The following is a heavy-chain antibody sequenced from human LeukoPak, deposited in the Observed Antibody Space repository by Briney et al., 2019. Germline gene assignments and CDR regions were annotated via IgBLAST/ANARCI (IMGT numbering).Heavy chain of an antibody. V-gene: IGHV3-7*01. J-gene: IGHJ4*02. Sequence: PGGSLRLSCVASGFTFMNYWMCWVRQAPGKGLEWVANINQDGSAKYSLDSVKGRFSISRDNAKNSLYLQMNSLRAEDTAVYYCARDLPLTALDYWGQGTLVTVSS. D-gene: IGHD2-21*02. CDR2: INQDGSAK. CDR1: GFTFMNYW. CDR3: ARDLPLTALDY.